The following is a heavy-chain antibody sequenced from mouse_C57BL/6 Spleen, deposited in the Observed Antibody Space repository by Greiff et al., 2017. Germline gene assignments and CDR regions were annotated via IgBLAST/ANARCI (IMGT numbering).Heavy chain of an antibody. CDR1: GYTFTSYW. D-gene: IGHD2-2*01. Sequence: VKLKQPGAELVKPGASVKLSCKASGYTFTSYWMQWVKQRPGQGLEWIGEIDPSDSYTNYNQKFKGKATLTVDTSSSTAYMQLSSLTSEDSAVYYCARGKAQGLYFDYWGQGTTLTVSS. CDR3: ARGKAQGLYFDY. CDR2: IDPSDSYT. J-gene: IGHJ2*01. V-gene: IGHV1-50*01.